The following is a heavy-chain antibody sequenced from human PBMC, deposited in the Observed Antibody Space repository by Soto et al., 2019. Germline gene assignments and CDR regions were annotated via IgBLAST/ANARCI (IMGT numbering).Heavy chain of an antibody. D-gene: IGHD3-9*01. CDR1: GFTFSSYS. CDR3: ARAYYDILTGYPKGGYYFDY. Sequence: GGSLRLSCAASGFTFSSYSMNLVRQAPGKGLEWVSSISRSSSYIYYADSVKGRFTISRDNAKNSLYLQMNSLRAEDTAVYYCARAYYDILTGYPKGGYYFDYWGQGTLVTVS. V-gene: IGHV3-21*01. CDR2: ISRSSSYI. J-gene: IGHJ4*02.